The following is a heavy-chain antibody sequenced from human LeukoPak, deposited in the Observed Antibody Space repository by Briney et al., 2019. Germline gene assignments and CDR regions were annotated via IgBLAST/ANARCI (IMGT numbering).Heavy chain of an antibody. J-gene: IGHJ6*02. CDR2: ISGSGGST. V-gene: IGHV3-23*01. D-gene: IGHD2-15*01. CDR3: ANLYCSGGNCYSYYYYGMDV. Sequence: GGSLRLSCAGSGFTFSSYAMSWVRQAPGKGLEWVSAISGSGGSTYYADSVKGRFTISRENSKNTLYLQMNSLRAEDTAVYYCANLYCSGGNCYSYYYYGMDVWGQGTTVTVSS. CDR1: GFTFSSYA.